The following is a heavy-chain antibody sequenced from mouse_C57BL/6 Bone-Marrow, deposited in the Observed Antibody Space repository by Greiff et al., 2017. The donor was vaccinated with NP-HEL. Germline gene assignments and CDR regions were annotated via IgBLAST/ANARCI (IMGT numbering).Heavy chain of an antibody. CDR1: GFNIKDDY. CDR2: IDPENGDT. J-gene: IGHJ4*01. CDR3: TTVTTVVASMDY. D-gene: IGHD1-1*01. Sequence: VQLQQPGAELVKPGASVKMSCTASGFNIKDDYMHWVKQRPEQGLEWIGWIDPENGDTEYASKFQGKATITADTSSNTAYLQLSSLTSEDTAVYYCTTVTTVVASMDYWGQGTSVTVSS. V-gene: IGHV14-4*01.